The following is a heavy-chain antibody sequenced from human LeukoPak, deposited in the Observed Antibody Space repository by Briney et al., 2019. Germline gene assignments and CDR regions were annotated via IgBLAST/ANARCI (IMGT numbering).Heavy chain of an antibody. CDR3: ARGDGWAFDY. Sequence: SVKVSCKASGGTFSSYATSWVRQAPGQGHEWMGGIIPIFGTANYAQKFQGRVTITTDESTSTAYMELSSLRSEDTAAYYCARGDGWAFDYWGQGTLVTVSS. V-gene: IGHV1-69*05. J-gene: IGHJ4*02. D-gene: IGHD6-19*01. CDR2: IIPIFGTA. CDR1: GGTFSSYA.